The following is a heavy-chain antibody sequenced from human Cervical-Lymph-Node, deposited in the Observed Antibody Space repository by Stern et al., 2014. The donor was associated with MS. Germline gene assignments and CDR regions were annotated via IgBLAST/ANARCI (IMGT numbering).Heavy chain of an antibody. J-gene: IGHJ3*02. CDR3: ARGLLGSENAFDI. V-gene: IGHV1-18*01. CDR1: GYTFTSYG. CDR2: ISAYNGNT. Sequence: VQLVQSGAEVKKPGASVKGSCKASGYTFTSYGISWVRQAPGQGLEWMGSISAYNGNTNYAQKLQCRVPRTTDTSTSTAYMELRSLRSDDTAVYYCARGLLGSENAFDIWCQGTMVTVSS. D-gene: IGHD2-15*01.